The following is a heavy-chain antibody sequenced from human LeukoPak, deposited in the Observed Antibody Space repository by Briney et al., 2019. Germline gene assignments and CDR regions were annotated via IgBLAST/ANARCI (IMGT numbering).Heavy chain of an antibody. V-gene: IGHV1-18*01. D-gene: IGHD3-22*01. CDR2: ISPYNGNT. CDR3: ARDAILSYYSDGSAYHGFDF. CDR1: GYTFTNFG. J-gene: IGHJ4*02. Sequence: ASVKVSCKASGYTFTNFGVGWVRQAPGQGLEWMGWISPYNGNTYSAQKFQGRVTMTTDTPTNTAYMDLRSLRSDDTAMYYCARDAILSYYSDGSAYHGFDFWGQGTLVTVSS.